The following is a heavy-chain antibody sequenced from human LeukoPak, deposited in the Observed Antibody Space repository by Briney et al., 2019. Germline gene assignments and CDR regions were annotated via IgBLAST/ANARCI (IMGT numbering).Heavy chain of an antibody. D-gene: IGHD3-10*01. J-gene: IGHJ3*02. V-gene: IGHV4-39*07. CDR3: ARLGYYGSGSYSRPPSDAFDI. CDR1: GGSISSSTFY. CDR2: IYYSGST. Sequence: SETLSLTCTVSGGSISSSTFYWGWIRQPPGKGLEWIGTIYYSGSTFYNPSLKSRVTVSVDTSKNQFSLKLSSVTAADTAVYYCARLGYYGSGSYSRPPSDAFDIWGQGTMVTVSS.